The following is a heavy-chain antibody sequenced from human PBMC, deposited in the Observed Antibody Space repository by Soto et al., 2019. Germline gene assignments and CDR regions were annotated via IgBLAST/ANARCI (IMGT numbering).Heavy chain of an antibody. Sequence: GGSLRLSGAPSGLTFCIYAMSEVREAPGKGLEWVSVISGSGASTSYGDAVKGRFTISRDNSKNTLYLQLNSLRADDTAVYYCARSASWSTLFFFDLWGLGTLVTVS. D-gene: IGHD2-2*01. J-gene: IGHJ4*02. CDR2: ISGSGAST. CDR3: ARSASWSTLFFFDL. V-gene: IGHV3-23*01. CDR1: GLTFCIYA.